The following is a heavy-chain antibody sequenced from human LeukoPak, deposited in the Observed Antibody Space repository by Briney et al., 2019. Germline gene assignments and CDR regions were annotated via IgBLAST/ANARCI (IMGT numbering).Heavy chain of an antibody. D-gene: IGHD6-6*01. CDR3: AKQPQGISSWFDP. CDR1: GFTFSGDW. J-gene: IGHJ5*02. V-gene: IGHV3-74*01. Sequence: GGSLRLSCAVSGFTFSGDWMHWVRQAPGKGLVWVSRSKSDGSSTSYADSVKGRFTISRDNAKNTLYLQMNNLRAEDTALYYCAKQPQGISSWFDPWGQGTLVTVSS. CDR2: SKSDGSST.